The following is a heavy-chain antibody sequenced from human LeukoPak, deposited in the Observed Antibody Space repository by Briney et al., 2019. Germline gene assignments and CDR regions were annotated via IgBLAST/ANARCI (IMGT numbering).Heavy chain of an antibody. D-gene: IGHD3-10*01. CDR1: GGSISSYY. Sequence: SETLSLTCTVSGGSISSYYWSWIRQPPGKGLEWIGYIYYSGSTNYNPSLKSRVTMSVDTSKNQFSLKLSSVTAADTAVYYCARDSGTTGEVKFDPWGQGTLVTVSS. CDR2: IYYSGST. J-gene: IGHJ5*02. V-gene: IGHV4-59*12. CDR3: ARDSGTTGEVKFDP.